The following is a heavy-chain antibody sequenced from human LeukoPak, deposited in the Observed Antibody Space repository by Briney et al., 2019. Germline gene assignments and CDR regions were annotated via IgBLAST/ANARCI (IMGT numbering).Heavy chain of an antibody. CDR3: AKRGGSSWEMDYYYMDV. D-gene: IGHD6-13*01. CDR1: GFTFSSYA. V-gene: IGHV3-23*01. J-gene: IGHJ6*03. Sequence: PGGSLRLSCAASGFTFSSYAMSWVRQAPGKGLEWVSAISGSGGSTYYADSVKGRFTISRDNSKNTLYLQMNSLRAEDTAVYYCAKRGGSSWEMDYYYMDVWGKGTTVTASS. CDR2: ISGSGGST.